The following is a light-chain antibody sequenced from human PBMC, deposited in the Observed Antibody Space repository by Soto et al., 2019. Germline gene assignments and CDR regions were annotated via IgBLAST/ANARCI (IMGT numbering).Light chain of an antibody. CDR2: GAS. V-gene: IGKV3-20*01. CDR1: ESVSSIY. J-gene: IGKJ1*01. CDR3: QQSLNPKT. Sequence: ENVLTQSPGTLSLSPGERATLSFMASESVSSIYVAWYQQKPGQAPTLLIYGASTRATGIPDRFSGSGSGTDFTLTIDRLEPEDFAVYYCQQSLNPKTFGQGTKVDIK.